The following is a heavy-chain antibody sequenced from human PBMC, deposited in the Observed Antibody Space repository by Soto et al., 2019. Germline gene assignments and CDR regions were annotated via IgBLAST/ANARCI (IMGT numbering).Heavy chain of an antibody. Sequence: PSETLSLTCTVSGVSISGSSYYWGWIRQPPGKGLEWIGSIYYSGSTYYNPSLKSRVTISVDTSKNQFSLKLSSVTAADTAVYYCARPGYSSSWHAYYYYGMDVWGPGTTVT. V-gene: IGHV4-39*01. CDR1: GVSISGSSYY. CDR3: ARPGYSSSWHAYYYYGMDV. J-gene: IGHJ6*02. D-gene: IGHD6-13*01. CDR2: IYYSGST.